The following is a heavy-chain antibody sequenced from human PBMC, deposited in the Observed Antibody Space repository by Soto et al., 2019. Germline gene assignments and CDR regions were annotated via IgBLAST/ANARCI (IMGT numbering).Heavy chain of an antibody. V-gene: IGHV3-64*01. CDR1: GFTFSSYA. J-gene: IGHJ4*02. Sequence: EVQLVESGGGLVQPGGSLRLSCAASGFTFSSYAMHWVRQAPGKGLEYVSVISGNGDSTYYANSVKGRFTISRDNSKNTLYLQMGRLRAEDMAVYYCARRGYGLYFDSWGQGTLVTVSS. CDR3: ARRGYGLYFDS. D-gene: IGHD3-10*01. CDR2: ISGNGDST.